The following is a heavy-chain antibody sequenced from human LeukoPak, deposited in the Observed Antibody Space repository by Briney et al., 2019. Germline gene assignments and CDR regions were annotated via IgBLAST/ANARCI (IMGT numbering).Heavy chain of an antibody. V-gene: IGHV1-69*05. CDR1: GGTFSSYA. D-gene: IGHD4-23*01. CDR3: ARDFDDDGNTLGYAFDI. Sequence: SVKVSCKASGGTFSSYAISWVRQAPGQGLEWMGRIIPIFGTANYAQKFQGRVTITTDESTSTAYMELSSLRSEDTAVYYCARDFDDDGNTLGYAFDIWGQGTMVTVSS. CDR2: IIPIFGTA. J-gene: IGHJ3*02.